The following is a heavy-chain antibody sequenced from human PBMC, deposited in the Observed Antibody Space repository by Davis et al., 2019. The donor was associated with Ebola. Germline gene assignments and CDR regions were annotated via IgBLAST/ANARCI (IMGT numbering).Heavy chain of an antibody. V-gene: IGHV3-74*01. CDR1: EFTFSDYW. J-gene: IGHJ4*02. Sequence: PGGSLRLSCAASEFTFSDYWMHWVRQAPGKGLVWVSRISGDGGITSYADSVKGRFTISRDNAKSTLYLQMNSLTAEDTAVYYCVRTTYGAPEYWGQGTLVTVSS. CDR3: VRTTYGAPEY. CDR2: ISGDGGIT. D-gene: IGHD4-17*01.